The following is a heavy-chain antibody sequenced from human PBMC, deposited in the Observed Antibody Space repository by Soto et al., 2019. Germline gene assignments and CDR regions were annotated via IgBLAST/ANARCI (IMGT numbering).Heavy chain of an antibody. V-gene: IGHV4-34*01. D-gene: IGHD2-15*01. CDR1: GGSFSGYY. J-gene: IGHJ6*03. CDR3: ARGGGDCSGGSCYSDYYYMDV. Sequence: SETLSLTCAVYGGSFSGYYWSWIRQPPGKGLEWIGEINHSGSTNYNPSLKSRVTISVDTSKNQFSLKLSSVTAADTAVYYCARGGGDCSGGSCYSDYYYMDVWGKGTTVTVSS. CDR2: INHSGST.